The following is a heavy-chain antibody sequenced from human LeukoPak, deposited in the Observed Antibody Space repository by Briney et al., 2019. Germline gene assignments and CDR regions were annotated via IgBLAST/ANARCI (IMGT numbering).Heavy chain of an antibody. V-gene: IGHV3-21*01. CDR2: ISSSSTYI. CDR1: GFTFSSYN. J-gene: IGHJ3*01. Sequence: GGSLRLSCAASGFTFSSYNMNWVRQAPGKGLEWVSFISSSSTYIFYTDSVKGRFTISRDNTKNSLYLQMNSLRAEDTAVYYCARDSRYYDSGNYYDAFDFWGQGTMVTVSS. D-gene: IGHD3-10*01. CDR3: ARDSRYYDSGNYYDAFDF.